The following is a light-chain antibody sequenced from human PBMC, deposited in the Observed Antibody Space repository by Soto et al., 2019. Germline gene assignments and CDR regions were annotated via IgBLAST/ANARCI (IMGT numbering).Light chain of an antibody. Sequence: EIVMAKSPATLSVSPGARATLSCRASQSVSSNLAWYQQKPGQAPRLLIYGASTRATGIPARFSGSGSGTEFTLTISSLQSEDFAVYYCQQYNNWPRTFGEGTKVDI. J-gene: IGKJ1*01. CDR3: QQYNNWPRT. CDR1: QSVSSN. CDR2: GAS. V-gene: IGKV3-15*01.